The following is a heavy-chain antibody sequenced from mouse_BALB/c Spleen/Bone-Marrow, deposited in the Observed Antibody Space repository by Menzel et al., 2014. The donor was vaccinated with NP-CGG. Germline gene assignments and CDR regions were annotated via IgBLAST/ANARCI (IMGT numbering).Heavy chain of an antibody. D-gene: IGHD2-1*01. CDR3: AREDYGKGFAY. V-gene: IGHV1S135*01. Sequence: VQLQQSGPELVKPGASVKVSCRASGYAFTSYNMYWVKQSHGKSLEWIGHIDPFNGGTSYNQKFKGKATLTVDKSASTAYMHLNSLTSEDSAVYYCAREDYGKGFAYWSQGTLVTVSA. CDR2: IDPFNGGT. J-gene: IGHJ3*01. CDR1: GYAFTSYN.